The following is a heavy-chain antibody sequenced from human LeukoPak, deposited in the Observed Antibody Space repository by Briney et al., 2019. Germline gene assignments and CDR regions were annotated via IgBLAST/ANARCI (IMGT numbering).Heavy chain of an antibody. CDR2: IIPILGIA. J-gene: IGHJ4*02. D-gene: IGHD6-19*01. Sequence: SVKVSCKASGGTFSSYTISWVRQAPGQGLEWMGRIIPILGIANYAQKFQGRVTITADKSTSTAYMELSSLRSEDTAVYYCASLYSSGWYYFDYWGQGTLVTVSS. CDR3: ASLYSSGWYYFDY. V-gene: IGHV1-69*02. CDR1: GGTFSSYT.